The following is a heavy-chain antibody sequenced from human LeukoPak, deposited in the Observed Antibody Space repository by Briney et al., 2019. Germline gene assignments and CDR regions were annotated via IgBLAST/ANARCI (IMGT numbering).Heavy chain of an antibody. CDR3: ARQPEVLWVGRGDY. J-gene: IGHJ4*02. CDR2: ISAYNGNT. CDR1: GYTFTSYG. Sequence: ASVKVSCKASGYTFTSYGISWVRQAPGQGLEWMGWISAYNGNTNYAQKLQGRVTMTTDTSTSTAYMELRSLRSDDTAVYHCARQPEVLWVGRGDYWGQGTLVTVSS. D-gene: IGHD3-16*01. V-gene: IGHV1-18*01.